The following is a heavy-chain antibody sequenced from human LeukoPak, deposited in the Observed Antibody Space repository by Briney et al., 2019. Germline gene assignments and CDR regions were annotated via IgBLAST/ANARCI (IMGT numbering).Heavy chain of an antibody. Sequence: PSETLSLTCAVSGGSTSSGHSSWNWFRQPPGKGLEWIGYIYHSGSTYYNPSLKSRVAISVDKSKNQFSLKLRSVTAADTALYYCARGGTAFDIWGQGTMVTVSS. J-gene: IGHJ3*02. D-gene: IGHD1-26*01. CDR2: IYHSGST. V-gene: IGHV4-30-2*01. CDR3: ARGGTAFDI. CDR1: GGSTSSGHSS.